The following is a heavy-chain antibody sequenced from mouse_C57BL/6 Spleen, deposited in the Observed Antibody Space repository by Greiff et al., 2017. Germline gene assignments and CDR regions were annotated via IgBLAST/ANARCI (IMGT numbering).Heavy chain of an antibody. V-gene: IGHV10-1*01. Sequence: DVQLVESGGGLVQPKGSLKLSCAASGFSFNTYAMNWVRQAPGKGLEWVARIRSKSNNYATYYADSVKDRFTISRDDSESMLYLQMNNLKTEDTAMYYCGRHAGSSRGYFDVWGTGTTVTVSS. D-gene: IGHD1-1*01. CDR1: GFSFNTYA. J-gene: IGHJ1*03. CDR3: GRHAGSSRGYFDV. CDR2: IRSKSNNYAT.